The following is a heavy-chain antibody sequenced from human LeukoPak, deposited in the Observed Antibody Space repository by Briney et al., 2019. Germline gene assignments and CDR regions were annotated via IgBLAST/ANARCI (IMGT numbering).Heavy chain of an antibody. D-gene: IGHD6-19*01. Sequence: SVTLSLKCAGGGFSFYAICWVRQRHAPGQGRVGVVILIFGAANYAQQFQGRGAITADESTRTAYMELSSLRSEDTAGYYCAIVRLEEYYGMDIWGKG. J-gene: IGHJ6*01. V-gene: IGHV1-69*01. CDR3: AIVRLEEYYGMDI. CDR1: GGGFSFYA. CDR2: VILIFGAA.